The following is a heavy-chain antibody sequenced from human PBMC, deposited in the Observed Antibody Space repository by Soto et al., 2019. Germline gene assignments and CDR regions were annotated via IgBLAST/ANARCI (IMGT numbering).Heavy chain of an antibody. V-gene: IGHV3-30*18. Sequence: PGGSLSLSCAASGFSFSSYGMHWVRQAPGKGLEWVAVISYDGSNKYYADSVKGRFTISRDNSKNTLYLQMNSLRAEDTAVYYCAKGRFLEWLSFDYWGQGTLVTVSS. D-gene: IGHD3-3*01. CDR3: AKGRFLEWLSFDY. CDR2: ISYDGSNK. J-gene: IGHJ4*02. CDR1: GFSFSSYG.